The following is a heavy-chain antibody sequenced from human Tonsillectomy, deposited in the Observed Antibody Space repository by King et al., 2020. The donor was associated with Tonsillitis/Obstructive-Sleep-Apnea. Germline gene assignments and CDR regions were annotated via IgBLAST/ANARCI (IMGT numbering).Heavy chain of an antibody. CDR3: VRDDRDGRHLDF. CDR2: INPSDGIT. J-gene: IGHJ4*02. Sequence: QLVQSGAEVKKPGASVKVSCKASGYTFTRNYVHWVRQAPGQGLEWMGIINPSDGITTYAQKFQDRVTMTRDTSTSTVNMELSSLRAEDTAIYYCVRDDRDGRHLDFWGQGSLVSVSS. CDR1: GYTFTRNY. V-gene: IGHV1-46*01. D-gene: IGHD5-24*01.